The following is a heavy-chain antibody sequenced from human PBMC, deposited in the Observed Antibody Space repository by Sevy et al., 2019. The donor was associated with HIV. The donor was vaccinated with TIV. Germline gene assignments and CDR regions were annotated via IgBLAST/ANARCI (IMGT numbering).Heavy chain of an antibody. J-gene: IGHJ6*02. D-gene: IGHD3-3*01. V-gene: IGHV3-30*04. CDR1: GFSFSTFA. CDR2: ISYDGSNQ. Sequence: GGSLRLSCAASGFSFSTFAIHWVRQAPGKGLEWVAVISYDGSNQNYADSVKGRFTISRDNSKNTLYLKINSLRPEDTTVYYCTRDRFWLGPLPKEYYGMDVWGQGTTVTVSS. CDR3: TRDRFWLGPLPKEYYGMDV.